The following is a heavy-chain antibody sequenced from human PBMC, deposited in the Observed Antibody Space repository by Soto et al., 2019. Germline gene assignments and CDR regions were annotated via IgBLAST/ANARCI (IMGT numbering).Heavy chain of an antibody. D-gene: IGHD2-8*01. CDR1: GFIFSDHY. V-gene: IGHV3-72*01. CDR2: ARNKVSGYIT. Sequence: GGSLRLSCAASGFIFSDHYMAWVRQAPGKGLEWVGRARNKVSGYITDHPASVRGRSTISRDDSTDSLYLQMNSLKTEDTAVYYCARLMGTSFDYWGQGILVTVSS. CDR3: ARLMGTSFDY. J-gene: IGHJ4*02.